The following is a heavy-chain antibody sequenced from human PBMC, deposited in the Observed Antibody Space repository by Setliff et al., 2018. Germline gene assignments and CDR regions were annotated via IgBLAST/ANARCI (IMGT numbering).Heavy chain of an antibody. Sequence: SVKVACKPSGYTFTTYGIRWVRQAPGQGLEGMGGIIPMFRTGKYAQKFQGRVTITADESTSTAYMELSSLRLEDTAVYYCARGKMDVVAVAEKYCVMDVWGQGTTVTVSS. CDR2: IIPMFRTG. J-gene: IGHJ6*02. D-gene: IGHD6-19*01. CDR1: GYTFTTYG. CDR3: ARGKMDVVAVAEKYCVMDV. V-gene: IGHV1-69*13.